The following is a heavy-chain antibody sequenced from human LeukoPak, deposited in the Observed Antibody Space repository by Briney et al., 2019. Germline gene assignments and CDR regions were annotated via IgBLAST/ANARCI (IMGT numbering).Heavy chain of an antibody. CDR1: GGTISSYY. CDR3: ATQGTAYSFDF. V-gene: IGHV4-59*08. Sequence: SETLSLTCTASGGTISSYYWRWIRQPPGKGLEWIGYIYSTGTTNYNPSLKSRATITVDTSKNQLSLKLSSVTAADTAVYYCATQGTAYSFDFWGQGTLVSVSS. CDR2: IYSTGTT. J-gene: IGHJ4*02. D-gene: IGHD5-12*01.